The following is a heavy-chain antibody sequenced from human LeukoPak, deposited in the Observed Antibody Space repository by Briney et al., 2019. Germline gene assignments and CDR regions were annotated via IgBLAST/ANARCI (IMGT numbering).Heavy chain of an antibody. Sequence: ASVKVSCKAPGYTFTNYIINRVRTTPGERLERVGWISAYNGNTNYTQKFQSRLTITMDTSTSTDYMELRSLKSDDSAVYFCAGERIVERSRVDFWGQGTTVTVSS. CDR2: ISAYNGNT. J-gene: IGHJ6*02. CDR1: GYTFTNYI. D-gene: IGHD2-15*01. CDR3: AGERIVERSRVDF. V-gene: IGHV1-18*04.